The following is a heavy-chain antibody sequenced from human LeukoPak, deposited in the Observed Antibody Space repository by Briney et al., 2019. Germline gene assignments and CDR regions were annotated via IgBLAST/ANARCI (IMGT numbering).Heavy chain of an antibody. CDR3: ARDRADDVWYGEYDY. D-gene: IGHD3-10*01. CDR1: GFTFSRYW. J-gene: IGHJ4*02. V-gene: IGHV3-7*01. Sequence: PGGSLRLSCVGSGFTFSRYWMSWVRQAPGKGLEWVANIKEDGSETYYVDSVKGRFTISRDNAKNSLFLQMNTLRAEDRALYYCARDRADDVWYGEYDYWGQGTLVTVSS. CDR2: IKEDGSET.